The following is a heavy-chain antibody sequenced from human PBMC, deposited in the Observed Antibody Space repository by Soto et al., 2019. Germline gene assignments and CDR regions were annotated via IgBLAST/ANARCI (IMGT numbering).Heavy chain of an antibody. D-gene: IGHD2-15*01. CDR3: ARGDCTGAYCYSWPFNYGVDV. CDR1: GFTFNTYG. V-gene: IGHV3-33*08. CDR2: IWYDGSNK. Sequence: QVQLVESGGGVVQPGGSLRLSCTTSGFTFNTYGMYWVRQAPGKGLEWVAIIWYDGSNKYYGDSVKGRFTISRDNSKNTLYLHMNRLRAEDTALYYCARGDCTGAYCYSWPFNYGVDVWGQGTTVTVSS. J-gene: IGHJ6*02.